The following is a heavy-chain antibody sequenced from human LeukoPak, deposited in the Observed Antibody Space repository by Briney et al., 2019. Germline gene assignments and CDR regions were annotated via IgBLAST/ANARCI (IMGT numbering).Heavy chain of an antibody. CDR3: ARERYCSGGSCSHYFDY. CDR2: IYYSGST. J-gene: IGHJ4*02. D-gene: IGHD2-15*01. CDR1: GGSISSHY. Sequence: SETLSLTCTVSGGSISSHYWSWIRQPPGKGLEWIGYIYYSGSTNYNPSLKSRVTISVDTSKNLFSLKLSSVTAADTAVYYCARERYCSGGSCSHYFDYWGQGTLVTVSS. V-gene: IGHV4-59*11.